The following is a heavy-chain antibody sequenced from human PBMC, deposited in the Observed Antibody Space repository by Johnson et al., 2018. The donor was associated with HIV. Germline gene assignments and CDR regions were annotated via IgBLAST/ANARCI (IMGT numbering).Heavy chain of an antibody. CDR2: IYSGGST. V-gene: IGHV3-53*01. J-gene: IGHJ3*02. CDR1: GFTVSSNY. CDR3: ARVVRYGFDI. D-gene: IGHD4-17*01. Sequence: VYLVESGGGLIQPGGSLRLSCAASGFTVSSNYMSWVRQAPGKGLEWVSSIYSGGSTYYADSVRGRFIISRDNSKDTLYLQMNSLRDEDTAVYYCARVVRYGFDIWGQGTMVTVSS.